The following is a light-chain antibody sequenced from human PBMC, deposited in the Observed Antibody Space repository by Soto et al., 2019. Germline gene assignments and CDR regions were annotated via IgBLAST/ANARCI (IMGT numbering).Light chain of an antibody. V-gene: IGKV1-5*03. CDR2: KAS. CDR1: QSISNW. J-gene: IGKJ1*01. CDR3: QQYNGT. Sequence: DIQMTKSPSTLSASVGDRVTITCRASQSISNWLAWYQQKPGKAPKLLIYKASNLASGVPSRFSGSGSGTEFTLTISSLQPDDFATYYCQQYNGTFGQGTKVDI.